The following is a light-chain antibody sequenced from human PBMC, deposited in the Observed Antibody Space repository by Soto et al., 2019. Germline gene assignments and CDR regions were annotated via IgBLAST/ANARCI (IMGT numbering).Light chain of an antibody. V-gene: IGKV3-20*01. Sequence: SVLTQSPGTLSLSPWERATLSCRASQSVSSNYLAWYQQKPGQAPRLLIYGASSRATGIPDRFSGGGSGTDFTLTISRLEPEDFAVYYCQQYDRSSVTFGQGTKVDIK. J-gene: IGKJ1*01. CDR3: QQYDRSSVT. CDR1: QSVSSNY. CDR2: GAS.